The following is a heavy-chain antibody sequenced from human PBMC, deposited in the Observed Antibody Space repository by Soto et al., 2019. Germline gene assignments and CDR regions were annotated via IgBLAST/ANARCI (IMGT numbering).Heavy chain of an antibody. CDR3: ARGEDAFFYYGLDV. J-gene: IGHJ6*02. CDR1: GFTFSNYG. Sequence: ASVKVSCKASGFTFSNYGLNWVRQAPGQGLEWMGWVSANNGHTNYAQNLQGRVSMTTDTSTSTAYMELRGLTFDDTAVYYCARGEDAFFYYGLDVWGQGITVTVSS. CDR2: VSANNGHT. V-gene: IGHV1-18*01.